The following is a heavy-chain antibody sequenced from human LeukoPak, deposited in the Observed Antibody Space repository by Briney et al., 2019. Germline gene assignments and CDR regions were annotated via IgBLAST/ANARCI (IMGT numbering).Heavy chain of an antibody. CDR3: ARGFRGSSDAFDI. CDR2: VYDSGYT. Sequence: PSDTLSLTCAVSGGSLSRHYWSWIRQPPGKGLEGIGDVYDSGYTSFHPSLNSRVAISEDTSRNQFSLSLRSVTAADTALYYCARGFRGSSDAFDIWGQGTVVTVSS. J-gene: IGHJ3*02. V-gene: IGHV4-59*11. CDR1: GGSLSRHY. D-gene: IGHD6-6*01.